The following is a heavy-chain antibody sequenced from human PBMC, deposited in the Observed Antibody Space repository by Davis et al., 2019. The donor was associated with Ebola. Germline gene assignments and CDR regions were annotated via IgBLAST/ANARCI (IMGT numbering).Heavy chain of an antibody. V-gene: IGHV1-18*01. CDR2: ISAYNGNT. CDR1: GYTFTSYG. J-gene: IGHJ4*02. Sequence: ASVKVSCQASGYTFTSYGISWVRQAPGQGLEWMGWISAYNGNTNYAQNVQGRVTMTTDTSTSTAYMEVGSLRSDDTAVYYCARAQFPTTSDHWGQGTLVSVTS. CDR3: ARAQFPTTSDH. D-gene: IGHD1-1*01.